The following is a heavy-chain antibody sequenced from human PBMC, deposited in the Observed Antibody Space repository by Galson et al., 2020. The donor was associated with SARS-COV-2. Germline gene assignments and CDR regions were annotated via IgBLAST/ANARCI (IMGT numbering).Heavy chain of an antibody. CDR2: IWYDGSNK. D-gene: IGHD6-19*01. CDR3: AREQWLVPATFDY. CDR1: GFTFSSYG. Sequence: GGSLRLSCAASGFTFSSYGMHWVRQAPGKGLEWVAVIWYDGSNKYYADSVKGRFTISRDNSKNTLYLQMNSLRAEDTAVYYCAREQWLVPATFDYWGQGTLVTVSS. J-gene: IGHJ4*02. V-gene: IGHV3-33*01.